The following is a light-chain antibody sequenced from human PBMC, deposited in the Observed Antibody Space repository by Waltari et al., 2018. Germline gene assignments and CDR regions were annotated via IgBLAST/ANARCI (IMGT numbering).Light chain of an antibody. V-gene: IGLV3-9*01. CDR3: QVWDTNTML. CDR1: NLGNKN. Sequence: SYDLTQPLSVSVALGQTARITCGGDNLGNKNVHWYQQKPGQAPVLVIYRDNHRPSGIPERFSGSNSGNTATLTISGAQAGDEADYYCQVWDTNTMLFGGGAKLTVV. CDR2: RDN. J-gene: IGLJ3*02.